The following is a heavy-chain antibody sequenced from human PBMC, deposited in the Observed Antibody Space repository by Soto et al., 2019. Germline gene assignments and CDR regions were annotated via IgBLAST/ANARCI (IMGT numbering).Heavy chain of an antibody. D-gene: IGHD5-12*01. J-gene: IGHJ4*02. CDR3: AAGEYSDYFDY. V-gene: IGHV3-23*01. Sequence: GGSLRLSCAASGFIFRSYAMSWVRQAPGKGLEWVSGSGGGTDYADSVKGRFSISRDNSKNTLYLQMNSLRAEDSAVYYCAAGEYSDYFDYWGQGTLVTVSS. CDR2: SGGGT. CDR1: GFIFRSYA.